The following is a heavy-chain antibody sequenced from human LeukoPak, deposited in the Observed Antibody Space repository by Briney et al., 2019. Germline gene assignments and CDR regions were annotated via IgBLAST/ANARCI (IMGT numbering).Heavy chain of an antibody. CDR1: GFTFSDYY. J-gene: IGHJ6*03. D-gene: IGHD4-17*01. CDR2: ISSSGSTI. Sequence: GGSLRLSCAASGFTFSDYYMSWIRQAPGKGLEWVSYISSSGSTIYYADSVKGRFTISRDNAKNSLYLQMNSLRAEDTAVYYCAKGKSVTHYYYYYYMDVWGKGTTVTVSS. V-gene: IGHV3-11*04. CDR3: AKGKSVTHYYYYYYMDV.